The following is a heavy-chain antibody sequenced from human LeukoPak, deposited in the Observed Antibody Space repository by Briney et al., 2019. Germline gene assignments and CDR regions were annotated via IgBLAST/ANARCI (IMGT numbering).Heavy chain of an antibody. CDR2: IKSNTDGGTS. V-gene: IGHV3-15*01. Sequence: PGGSLRLSCAASGFTFSNAWMSWVRQAPGKGLEWVGRIKSNTDGGTSDYAAPVKGRFTISRDDSKNTLYLQMNSLKTEDTAVYYCRATGSSVVDYWGQGTLVTVSS. J-gene: IGHJ4*02. D-gene: IGHD1-26*01. CDR3: RATGSSVVDY. CDR1: GFTFSNAW.